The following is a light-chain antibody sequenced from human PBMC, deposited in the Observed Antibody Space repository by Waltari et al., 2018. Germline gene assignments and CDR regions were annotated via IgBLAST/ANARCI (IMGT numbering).Light chain of an antibody. CDR1: KLGDKY. Sequence: SYELTQPPSVSVSPGQTASITCSGSKLGDKYACWYQQKPGQSPVLVLYQDSKRPSGIPERFSGSNSGNTATLTISGTQAMDEADYYCQAWDSSVVFGGGTKLTVL. CDR3: QAWDSSVV. J-gene: IGLJ2*01. CDR2: QDS. V-gene: IGLV3-1*01.